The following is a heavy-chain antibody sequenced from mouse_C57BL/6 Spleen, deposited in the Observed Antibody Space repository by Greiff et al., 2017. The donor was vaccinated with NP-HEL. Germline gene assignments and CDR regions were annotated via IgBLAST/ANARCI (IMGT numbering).Heavy chain of an antibody. CDR2: IYPGDGDT. V-gene: IGHV1-82*01. CDR1: GYAFSSSW. CDR3: AREDLNYYGSSYVGY. J-gene: IGHJ2*01. D-gene: IGHD1-1*01. Sequence: QVQLQQSGPELVKPGASVKISCKASGYAFSSSWMNWVKQRPGKGLEWIGRIYPGDGDTNYNGKFKGKATLTADKSSSTAYMQLSSLTSEDSAVYFCAREDLNYYGSSYVGYWGQGTTLTVSS.